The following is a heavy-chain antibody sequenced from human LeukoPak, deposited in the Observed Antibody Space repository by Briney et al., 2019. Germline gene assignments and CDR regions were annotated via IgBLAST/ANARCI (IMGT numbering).Heavy chain of an antibody. CDR1: GLTFSEPW. V-gene: IGHV3-15*01. Sequence: PGGSLRLSCAASGLTFSEPWMNWVRQAPGKGLEWVGRIKSKTDGGTTDYGAPVKGRFAISRDDSKNTLYLQMNSLKTEDTAVYYCTTLMVRGVITNWGQGTLVTVSS. CDR3: TTLMVRGVITN. D-gene: IGHD3-10*01. J-gene: IGHJ4*02. CDR2: IKSKTDGGTT.